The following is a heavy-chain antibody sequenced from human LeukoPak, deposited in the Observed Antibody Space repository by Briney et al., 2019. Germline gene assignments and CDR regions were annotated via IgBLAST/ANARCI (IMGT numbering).Heavy chain of an antibody. Sequence: GGSLRLSCAASGFIFSSYAMSWVRQAPGKGLEWVSAISGSGGSTYYADSVKGRFTISRDNSKNTLYLQMNSLRAEDAAVYYCAKVGGGSYIDYWGQGTLVTVSS. V-gene: IGHV3-23*01. D-gene: IGHD3-16*01. CDR2: ISGSGGST. J-gene: IGHJ4*02. CDR1: GFIFSSYA. CDR3: AKVGGGSYIDY.